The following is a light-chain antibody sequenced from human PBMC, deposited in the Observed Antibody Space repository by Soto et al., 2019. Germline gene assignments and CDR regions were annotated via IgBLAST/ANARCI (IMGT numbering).Light chain of an antibody. CDR2: GAS. CDR1: QSVTGYY. Sequence: EIVLTQSPGTLSLSPGDRATLSCRASQSVTGYYLAWYQQKPGQAPRLLIFGASTRATGIPDRFSGSGSGTDFTLTISRLEPEDFAVYYCQQYGSSPSWTFGQGTRLEIK. V-gene: IGKV3-20*01. CDR3: QQYGSSPSWT. J-gene: IGKJ5*01.